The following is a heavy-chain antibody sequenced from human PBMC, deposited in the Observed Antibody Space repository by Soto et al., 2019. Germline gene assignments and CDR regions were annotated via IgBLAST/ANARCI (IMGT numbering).Heavy chain of an antibody. V-gene: IGHV3-7*01. CDR3: ARDPDSYGYYFDY. CDR2: IKQDGSDK. D-gene: IGHD5-18*01. CDR1: GVTFSNYG. Sequence: PGGSQRLSCAASGVTFSNYGRSWVRQDPGKGLEWVANIKQDGSDKYYADSVKGRFTISRDNAKNTLYLQMNSLRAEDTAVYYCARDPDSYGYYFDYWGQGTLVTVSS. J-gene: IGHJ4*02.